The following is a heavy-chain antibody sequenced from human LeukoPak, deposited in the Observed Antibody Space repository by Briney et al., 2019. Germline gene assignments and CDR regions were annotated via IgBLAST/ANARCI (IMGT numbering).Heavy chain of an antibody. J-gene: IGHJ4*02. Sequence: SETLSLTCTVSGGSISSYYWSWIRQPPGKGLEWIGYIYYSGSTNYNPSLKSRLTISVDTSKNQFSLKLSSVTVADTAVYYCARYIPARPGFDYWGQGTLVTVSS. CDR1: GGSISSYY. CDR3: ARYIPARPGFDY. D-gene: IGHD6-6*01. CDR2: IYYSGST. V-gene: IGHV4-59*12.